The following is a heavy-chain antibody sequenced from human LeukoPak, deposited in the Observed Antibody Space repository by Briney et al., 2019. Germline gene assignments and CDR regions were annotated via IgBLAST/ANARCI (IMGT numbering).Heavy chain of an antibody. CDR2: IIPIFGTA. D-gene: IGHD2-2*01. Sequence: ASVKVSCKASGGTFSSYAISWVRQAPGQGLEWMGGIIPIFGTANYAQKFQGRVTITTDESTSTAYMELSSLRSEDTAVYYCANLLLEIAVGSGVHGRDVWGQGTTVTVSS. J-gene: IGHJ6*02. CDR1: GGTFSSYA. CDR3: ANLLLEIAVGSGVHGRDV. V-gene: IGHV1-69*05.